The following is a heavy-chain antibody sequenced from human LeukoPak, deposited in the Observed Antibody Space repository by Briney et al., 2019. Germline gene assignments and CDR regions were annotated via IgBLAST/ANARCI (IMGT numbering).Heavy chain of an antibody. J-gene: IGHJ5*02. Sequence: ASVKVSCKASGYTFTSHGISWVRQAPGQGLEWMGWISAYNGNTNYAQKLQGRVTMTTDTSTSTAYMELRSLRSDDTAVYYCARALTYYDFWSGSSNWFDPWGQGTLVTVSS. CDR1: GYTFTSHG. CDR3: ARALTYYDFWSGSSNWFDP. V-gene: IGHV1-18*01. D-gene: IGHD3-3*01. CDR2: ISAYNGNT.